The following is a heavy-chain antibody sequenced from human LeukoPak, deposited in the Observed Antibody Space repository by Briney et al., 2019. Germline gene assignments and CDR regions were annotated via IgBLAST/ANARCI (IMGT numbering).Heavy chain of an antibody. V-gene: IGHV3-23*01. J-gene: IGHJ5*02. CDR2: ISGSGGST. CDR1: GFTFSSYA. D-gene: IGHD6-19*01. Sequence: SGGSLRLSCAASGFTFSSYAMSWVRQAPGKGLEWVSAISGSGGSTYYADSVKGRFTISRDNSKNTLYLQMNSLRAEDTAVYYCARGEHTLIEYSSGAWFDPWGQGTLVTVSS. CDR3: ARGEHTLIEYSSGAWFDP.